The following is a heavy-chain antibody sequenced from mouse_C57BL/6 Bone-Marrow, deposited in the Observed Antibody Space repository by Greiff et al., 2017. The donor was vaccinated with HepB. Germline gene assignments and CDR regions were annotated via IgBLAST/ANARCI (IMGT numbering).Heavy chain of an antibody. J-gene: IGHJ2*01. V-gene: IGHV1-64*01. CDR1: GYTFTSYW. CDR2: IHPNSGST. Sequence: VNVVESGAELVKPGASVKLSCKASGYTFTSYWMHWVKQRPGQGLEWIGMIHPNSGSTNYNGKFKSKATLTVDKSSSTAYMQLSSLTSEDSAVYYCTRRGIYDYALYYWGQGTTLTVSS. CDR3: TRRGIYDYALYY. D-gene: IGHD2-4*01.